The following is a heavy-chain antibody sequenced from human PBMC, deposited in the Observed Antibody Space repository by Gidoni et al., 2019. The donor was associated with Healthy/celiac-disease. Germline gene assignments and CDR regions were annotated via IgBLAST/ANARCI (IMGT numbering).Heavy chain of an antibody. CDR2: IWYDGSNK. D-gene: IGHD4-17*01. V-gene: IGHV3-33*01. Sequence: QVQLVESGGGVVQPGRSVRLSCAASGFTFSSYGMHWVRQAPGKGLEWVAVIWYDGSNKYYADSVKGRFTIARDNSKNTLYLQMNSLRAEDTAVYYCARELDMTTVTTHYYYYYMDVWGKGTTVTVSS. CDR3: ARELDMTTVTTHYYYYYMDV. J-gene: IGHJ6*03. CDR1: GFTFSSYG.